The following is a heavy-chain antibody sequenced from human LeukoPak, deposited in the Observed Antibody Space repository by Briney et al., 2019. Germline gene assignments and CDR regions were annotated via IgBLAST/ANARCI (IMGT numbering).Heavy chain of an antibody. CDR1: GFTFSDYY. V-gene: IGHV3-11*01. J-gene: IGHJ4*02. CDR2: ISSSGSTI. CDR3: ARGDYVWGRDRYTRGFDY. Sequence: GGSLRLSCAASGFTFSDYYMSWIRQAPGKGLEWVSYISSSGSTIYYADSVKGRFTISRDNAKNSLYLQMNSLRAEDTAVYYCARGDYVWGRDRYTRGFDYWGQGTLVTVSS. D-gene: IGHD3-16*02.